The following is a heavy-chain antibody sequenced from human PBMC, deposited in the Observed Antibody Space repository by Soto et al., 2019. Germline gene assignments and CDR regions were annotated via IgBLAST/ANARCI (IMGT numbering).Heavy chain of an antibody. V-gene: IGHV3-9*01. J-gene: IGHJ5*02. CDR3: AKGLITGTTTANWFDP. D-gene: IGHD1-7*01. CDR1: GFTFDDYA. Sequence: GGSLRLSCAASGFTFDDYAMHWVRQAPGKGLEWVSGISWNSGSIGYADSVKGRFTISRDNAKNSLYLQMNSLRAEDTALYYCAKGLITGTTTANWFDPWGQGTLVTVSS. CDR2: ISWNSGSI.